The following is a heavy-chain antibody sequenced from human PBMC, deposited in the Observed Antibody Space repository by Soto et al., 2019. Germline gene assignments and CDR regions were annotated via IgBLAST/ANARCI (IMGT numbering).Heavy chain of an antibody. Sequence: PGGSLRLSCAASGFSFDDYSMHWVRQAPGKGLEWISLISWDGVGTYYADSVKGRFTISRDNSKNSLYLQMNSLRAEDTALYYCAKDLGPRTINTDFHAMDVWGQGTTVTVSS. CDR2: ISWDGVGT. CDR3: AKDLGPRTINTDFHAMDV. J-gene: IGHJ6*02. CDR1: GFSFDDYS. D-gene: IGHD3-3*01. V-gene: IGHV3-43*01.